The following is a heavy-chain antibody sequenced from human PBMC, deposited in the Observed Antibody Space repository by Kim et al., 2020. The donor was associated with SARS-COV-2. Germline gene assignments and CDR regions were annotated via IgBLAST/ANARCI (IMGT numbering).Heavy chain of an antibody. Sequence: GGSLRLSCAGSGFTFDDYAIQWVRQVPGKGLEWVSLISRDGGQIKYADSVKGRFTISRDNSKKYVYLQMNSLRSEDTALYYCVRGQQWLIKNWGQGTQVTVSS. CDR2: ISRDGGQI. D-gene: IGHD6-19*01. CDR1: GFTFDDYA. J-gene: IGHJ4*02. V-gene: IGHV3-43*02. CDR3: VRGQQWLIKN.